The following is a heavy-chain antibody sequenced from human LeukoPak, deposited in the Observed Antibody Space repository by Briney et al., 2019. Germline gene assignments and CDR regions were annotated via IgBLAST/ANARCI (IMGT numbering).Heavy chain of an antibody. CDR2: INGDASST. V-gene: IGHV3-74*01. CDR3: ARARGNTYGYFEY. Sequence: QPGGSLRLSCAASGLTLSGYWMHWVRQAPGKGLVWVSRINGDASSTSYADSVKGRFTISRDNAKSTLHLQMNSLRVEDTAVYYCARARGNTYGYFEYWGQGTLVTVSS. D-gene: IGHD5-18*01. CDR1: GLTLSGYW. J-gene: IGHJ4*02.